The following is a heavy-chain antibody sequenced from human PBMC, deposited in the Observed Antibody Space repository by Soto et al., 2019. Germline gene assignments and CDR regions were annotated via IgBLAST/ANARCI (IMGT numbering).Heavy chain of an antibody. CDR2: ISGSGGST. CDR3: AKDQGSSWYEIDY. J-gene: IGHJ4*02. Sequence: EVQLLESGGGLVQPGGSLRLSCEASGFTFSNYAVTWVRQAPGKGLEWVSTISGSGGSTYYADSVKGRFTISRDNSKNPLYLQMNSLRAEDTAVYYCAKDQGSSWYEIDYWGQGTLVTVSS. D-gene: IGHD6-13*01. V-gene: IGHV3-23*01. CDR1: GFTFSNYA.